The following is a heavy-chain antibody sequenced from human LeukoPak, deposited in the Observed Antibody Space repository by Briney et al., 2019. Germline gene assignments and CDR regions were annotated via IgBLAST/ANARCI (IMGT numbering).Heavy chain of an antibody. CDR2: IWYDGSNK. V-gene: IGHV3-33*08. J-gene: IGHJ4*02. Sequence: PGRSLRLSCAASGFTFSSYGMHWVRQAPGKGLEWVAVIWYDGSNKYYADSVKGRFTISRDNSKNTLYLQMNSLRAEDTAVYYCAVEYSSSSMGYYFDYWGQGTLVTVSS. CDR1: GFTFSSYG. D-gene: IGHD6-6*01. CDR3: AVEYSSSSMGYYFDY.